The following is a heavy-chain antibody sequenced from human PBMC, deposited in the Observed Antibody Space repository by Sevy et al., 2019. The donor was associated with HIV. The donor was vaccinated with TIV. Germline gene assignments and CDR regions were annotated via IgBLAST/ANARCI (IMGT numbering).Heavy chain of an antibody. D-gene: IGHD3-10*01. V-gene: IGHV1-18*01. CDR1: GYTLASEG. Sequence: ASVKVSCKASGYTLASEGISWVRQAPGQGLEWMGWIGAYNRNRNSAQKFQTRVTLTIDRSTSTAFMELRGLRSDDTAMYYCARVPTYYYGSATYFESWGQGTLVTVSS. CDR3: ARVPTYYYGSATYFES. CDR2: IGAYNRNR. J-gene: IGHJ4*02.